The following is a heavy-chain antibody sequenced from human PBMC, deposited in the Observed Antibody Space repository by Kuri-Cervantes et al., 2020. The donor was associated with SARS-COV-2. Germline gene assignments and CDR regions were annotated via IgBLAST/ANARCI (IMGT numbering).Heavy chain of an antibody. CDR3: ARGGSRRVALLTFDP. CDR1: GGSISSSSYY. J-gene: IGHJ5*02. CDR2: INHSGST. V-gene: IGHV4-39*07. Sequence: SETLSLTCTVSGGSISSSSYYWGWIRQPPGKGLEWIGEINHSGSTYYNPSLKSRVTISVDTSKNQFSLKLSSVTAADTAVYYCARGGSRRVALLTFDPWGQGTLVTVSS. D-gene: IGHD2-15*01.